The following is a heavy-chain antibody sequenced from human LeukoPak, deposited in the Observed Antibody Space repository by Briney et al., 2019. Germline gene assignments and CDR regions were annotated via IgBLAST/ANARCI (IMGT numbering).Heavy chain of an antibody. CDR3: AKADGSGSYKNLIDY. CDR1: GFTFSSFA. CDR2: ISGSGGST. D-gene: IGHD3-10*01. J-gene: IGHJ4*02. Sequence: GGSLRLSCAASGFTFSSFAMSWVRQAPGKGLEWVSAISGSGGSTYYADSVKGRFTISRDSSKNTLYLQMNSLRAEDTAVYYCAKADGSGSYKNLIDYWGQGTLATVSS. V-gene: IGHV3-23*01.